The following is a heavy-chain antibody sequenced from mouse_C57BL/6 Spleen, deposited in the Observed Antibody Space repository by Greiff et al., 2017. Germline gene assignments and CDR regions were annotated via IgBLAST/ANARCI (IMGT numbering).Heavy chain of an antibody. D-gene: IGHD3-1*01. CDR1: GYAFSSSW. CDR3: ARVGYGFYAMDY. Sequence: VKLVESGPELVKPGASVKISCKASGYAFSSSWMNWVKQRPGKGLEWIGRIYPGDGDTNYNGKFKGKATLTADKSSSTAYMQLSSLTSEDSAVYFCARVGYGFYAMDYWGQGTSVTVSS. J-gene: IGHJ4*01. CDR2: IYPGDGDT. V-gene: IGHV1-82*01.